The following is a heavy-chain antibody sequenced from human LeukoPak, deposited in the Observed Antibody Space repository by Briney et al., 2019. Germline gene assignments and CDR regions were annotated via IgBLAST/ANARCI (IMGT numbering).Heavy chain of an antibody. CDR3: ARGDFARAWNWNSDRYYYYYMDV. V-gene: IGHV4-34*01. CDR2: INHSGST. J-gene: IGHJ6*03. CDR1: GGSFSGYY. D-gene: IGHD1-7*01. Sequence: SETLSLTCAVYGGSFSGYYWSWIRQPPGKGLEWIGEINHSGSTNYNPSLKSRVTISVDTSKNQFSLKLSSVTAADTAVYYCARGDFARAWNWNSDRYYYYYMDVWGKGTTVTVSS.